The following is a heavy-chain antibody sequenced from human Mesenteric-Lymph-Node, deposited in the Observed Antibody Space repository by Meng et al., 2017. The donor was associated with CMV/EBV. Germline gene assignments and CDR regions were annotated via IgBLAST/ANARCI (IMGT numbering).Heavy chain of an antibody. CDR1: GFTFSSYW. D-gene: IGHD2-21*01. Sequence: GESLKISCVASGFTFSSYWMSWVRQAPGKGLEWVANIKQDGSEKYYVDSVKGRFTISRDNAKNSLYLQMNSLRAEDTAVYYCARDIVGGFDPWGQGTLVTVSS. V-gene: IGHV3-7*01. CDR3: ARDIVGGFDP. J-gene: IGHJ5*02. CDR2: IKQDGSEK.